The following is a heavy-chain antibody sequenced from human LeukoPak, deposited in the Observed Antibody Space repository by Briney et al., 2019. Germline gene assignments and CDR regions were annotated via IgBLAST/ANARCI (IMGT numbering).Heavy chain of an antibody. Sequence: ASVKVSCKASGYTFTSYYMHWARQAPGQGLEWMGGIIPIFGTANYAQKFQGRVTITTDESTSTAYMELSSLRSEDTAEYYCARGYCSSTSCYTSNNWFDPWGQGTLVTVSS. CDR2: IIPIFGTA. CDR3: ARGYCSSTSCYTSNNWFDP. D-gene: IGHD2-2*02. J-gene: IGHJ5*02. CDR1: GYTFTSYY. V-gene: IGHV1-69*05.